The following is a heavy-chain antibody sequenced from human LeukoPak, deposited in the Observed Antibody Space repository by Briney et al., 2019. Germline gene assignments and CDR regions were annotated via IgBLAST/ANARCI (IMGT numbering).Heavy chain of an antibody. CDR1: GYTFTGYY. D-gene: IGHD2-21*01. Sequence: ASVKVSCKASGYTFTGYYMHWVRQAPGQGLEWMGWINPNSGGTNYAQKFQGRVTMTRDTSISTAYMELSSLRSEDTAVYYCAANTPRVVREDAFDIWGQGTMVTVSS. CDR3: AANTPRVVREDAFDI. V-gene: IGHV1-2*02. J-gene: IGHJ3*02. CDR2: INPNSGGT.